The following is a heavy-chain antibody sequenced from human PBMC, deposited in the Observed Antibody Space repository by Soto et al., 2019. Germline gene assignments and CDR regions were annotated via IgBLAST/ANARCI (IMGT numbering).Heavy chain of an antibody. D-gene: IGHD3-10*01. CDR3: ARGRAVRGVITTAAHYYYGMDV. Sequence: SGTLALTCAVSRGSISSSNWWRWVRPSPGKELDWIGEIYHSGSTNYNPSLKSRVTISVDRSKNQFSLKLSSVTAADTAVYYCARGRAVRGVITTAAHYYYGMDVWGQGTTVTVS. V-gene: IGHV4-4*02. CDR1: RGSISSSNW. CDR2: IYHSGST. J-gene: IGHJ6*02.